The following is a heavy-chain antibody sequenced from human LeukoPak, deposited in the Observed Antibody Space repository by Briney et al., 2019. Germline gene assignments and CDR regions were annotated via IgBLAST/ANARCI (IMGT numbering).Heavy chain of an antibody. J-gene: IGHJ3*02. CDR3: AGAPARITMIVVVGDVFDI. Sequence: SVKVSCKASGGTFSSYAISWVRQAPGQGLEWMGGIIPIFGTANYAQKFQGRVTITTDESTSTAYMELSSLRSEDTAVYYCAGAPARITMIVVVGDVFDIWGQGTMVTVSS. D-gene: IGHD3-22*01. CDR2: IIPIFGTA. CDR1: GGTFSSYA. V-gene: IGHV1-69*05.